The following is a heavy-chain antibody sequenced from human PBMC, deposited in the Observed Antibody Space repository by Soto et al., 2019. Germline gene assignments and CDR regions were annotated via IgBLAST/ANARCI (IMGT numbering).Heavy chain of an antibody. CDR1: GYSISSGYY. D-gene: IGHD3-10*01. CDR3: AREDQGDYYGSGSYPSFDY. V-gene: IGHV4-38-2*02. CDR2: IYHSGST. J-gene: IGHJ4*02. Sequence: SETLSLTCAVSGYSISSGYYWGWIRQPPGKGLEWIGSIYHSGSTYYNPSLKSRVTISVDASKNQFSLNLSSVTAADTAVYYCAREDQGDYYGSGSYPSFDYWGQGTLVTVSS.